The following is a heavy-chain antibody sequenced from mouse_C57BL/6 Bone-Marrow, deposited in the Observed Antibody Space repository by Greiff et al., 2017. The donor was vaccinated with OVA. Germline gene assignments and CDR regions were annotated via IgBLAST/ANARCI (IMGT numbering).Heavy chain of an antibody. J-gene: IGHJ1*03. CDR2: INYDGSST. Sequence: EVKLVESEGGLVQPGSSMKLSCTASGFTFSDYYMAWVRQVPEKGLEWVANINYDGSSTYYLDSLKSRFIISRDNAKNILYLQMSSLKSEDTATYYCARFYYDDYFDVWGTGTTVTVSS. CDR1: GFTFSDYY. V-gene: IGHV5-16*01. D-gene: IGHD2-13*01. CDR3: ARFYYDDYFDV.